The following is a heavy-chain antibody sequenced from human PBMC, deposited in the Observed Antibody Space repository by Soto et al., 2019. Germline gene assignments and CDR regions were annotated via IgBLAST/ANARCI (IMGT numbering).Heavy chain of an antibody. J-gene: IGHJ6*02. CDR1: GGSISSSSNY. CDR3: AASCVACGGFNYYGMDV. Sequence: SETLSLTCTVSGGSISSSSNYWGWIRQPPGKGLEWIGSIYYSGSTYYNPSLKSRVTISVDTSKNQFSLKLSSVTAADTAVYYCAASCVACGGFNYYGMDVWVQGTTVT. V-gene: IGHV4-39*07. D-gene: IGHD2-21*01. CDR2: IYYSGST.